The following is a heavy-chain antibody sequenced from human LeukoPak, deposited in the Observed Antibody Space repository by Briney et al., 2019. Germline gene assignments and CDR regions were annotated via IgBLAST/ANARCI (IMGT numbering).Heavy chain of an antibody. V-gene: IGHV1-18*01. CDR3: ARNSGRRLMGITNYFDY. CDR2: ISSYNGNT. Sequence: VASVKVSCKASGYTFTNYIITWVRQAPGQGLEWMGWISSYNGNTNYAQKLQGRVTMTTDTSTSTAYMELRSLRSDDTAMYYCARNSGRRLMGITNYFDYWGQGTLVTVSS. D-gene: IGHD3-10*01. J-gene: IGHJ4*02. CDR1: GYTFTNYI.